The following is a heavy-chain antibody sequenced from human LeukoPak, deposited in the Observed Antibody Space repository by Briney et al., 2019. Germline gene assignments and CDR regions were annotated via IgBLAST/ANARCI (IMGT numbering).Heavy chain of an antibody. CDR2: IYSSGSA. D-gene: IGHD2-15*01. V-gene: IGHV4-59*08. Sequence: SETLSLTCSVSGGSISPYYWSWIRQPPGKGLEWIGYIYSSGSANYNPSLKSRVTISVDTSKNHFSLKLSSVTAADTAVYYCGERGGLGGYATHWGQEPWSPSPQ. CDR3: GERGGLGGYATH. J-gene: IGHJ4*02. CDR1: GGSISPYY.